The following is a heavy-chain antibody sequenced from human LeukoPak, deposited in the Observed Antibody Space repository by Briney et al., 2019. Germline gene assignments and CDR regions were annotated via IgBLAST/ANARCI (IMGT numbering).Heavy chain of an antibody. D-gene: IGHD6-13*01. Sequence: GASVKVSCKASGGTFSSYAISWVRQAPGQGLEWMGGIIPIFGTANYAQKFQGRVTITTDESTSTANMELSSLRSEDTAVYYCARTKGRIAAAGTALLVYYYYYMDVWGKGTTVTVSS. V-gene: IGHV1-69*05. CDR2: IIPIFGTA. J-gene: IGHJ6*03. CDR3: ARTKGRIAAAGTALLVYYYYYMDV. CDR1: GGTFSSYA.